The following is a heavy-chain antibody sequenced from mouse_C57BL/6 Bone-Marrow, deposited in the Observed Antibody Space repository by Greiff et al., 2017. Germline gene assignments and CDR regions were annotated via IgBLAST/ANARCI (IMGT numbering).Heavy chain of an antibody. V-gene: IGHV1-5*01. Sequence: VQLKESGTVLARPGASVKMSCKTSGYTFTSYWMHWVKQRPGQGLEWIGAIYPGNSDTSYNQKFKGKAKLTAVTSASTAYMELSSLTNEDSAVYYCTIYYYGSSFHYYAMDYWGQGTSVTVSS. J-gene: IGHJ4*01. CDR1: GYTFTSYW. CDR2: IYPGNSDT. D-gene: IGHD1-1*01. CDR3: TIYYYGSSFHYYAMDY.